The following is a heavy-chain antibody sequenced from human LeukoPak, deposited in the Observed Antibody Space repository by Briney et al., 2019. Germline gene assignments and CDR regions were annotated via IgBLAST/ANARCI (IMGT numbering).Heavy chain of an antibody. D-gene: IGHD1-14*01. CDR1: GFTFSTYA. V-gene: IGHV3-23*01. CDR2: LSGSGDDT. J-gene: IGHJ4*02. Sequence: GGSLRLSCAASGFTFSTYAMSWVRQAPGRGLEWVSSLSGSGDDTYYADSVKGRFTISRANSENTLYLQTNSLRAEDTAIYYCAKGMNNAPEYWGQGTLVTVSS. CDR3: AKGMNNAPEY.